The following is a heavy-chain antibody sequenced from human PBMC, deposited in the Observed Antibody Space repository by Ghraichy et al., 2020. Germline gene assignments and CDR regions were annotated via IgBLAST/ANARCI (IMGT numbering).Heavy chain of an antibody. CDR1: GGSISSSNW. CDR2: IYHSGST. CDR3: ARVGRYGDYHLDY. D-gene: IGHD4-17*01. J-gene: IGHJ4*02. V-gene: IGHV4-4*02. Sequence: SETLSLTCAVSGGSISSSNWWSWVRQPPGKGLEWIGEIYHSGSTNYNPSLKSRVTISVDKSKNQFSLKLSSVTAADTAVYYCARVGRYGDYHLDYWGQGTLVTVSS.